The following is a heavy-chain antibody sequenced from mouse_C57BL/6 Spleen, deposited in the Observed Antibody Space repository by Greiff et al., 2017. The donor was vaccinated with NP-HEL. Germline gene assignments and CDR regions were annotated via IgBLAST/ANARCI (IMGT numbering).Heavy chain of an antibody. CDR3: ARRGYDYLFDY. V-gene: IGHV1-69*01. CDR2: IDPSDSYT. J-gene: IGHJ2*01. D-gene: IGHD2-4*01. Sequence: VQLQQPGAELVMPGASVKLSCKASGYTFTSYWMHWVKQRPGQGLEWIGEIDPSDSYTNYNQKFKGKSTLTVDKSSSTAYMQLSSLTSEDSAVYYCARRGYDYLFDYWGQGTTLTVSS. CDR1: GYTFTSYW.